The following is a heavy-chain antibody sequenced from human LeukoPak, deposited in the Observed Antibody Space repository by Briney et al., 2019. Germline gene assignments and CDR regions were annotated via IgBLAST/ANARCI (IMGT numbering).Heavy chain of an antibody. Sequence: GGSLRLSCAASGFTFSSYSMNWVRQAPGKGLEWVSYISSSSSTIYYADSVKGRFTISRDNAKNSLYLQMNSLRAEDTAVYYCATFPGALGYCRGGSCYSGESYFDYWGQGTLVTVSS. D-gene: IGHD2-15*01. V-gene: IGHV3-48*01. J-gene: IGHJ4*02. CDR3: ATFPGALGYCRGGSCYSGESYFDY. CDR1: GFTFSSYS. CDR2: ISSSSSTI.